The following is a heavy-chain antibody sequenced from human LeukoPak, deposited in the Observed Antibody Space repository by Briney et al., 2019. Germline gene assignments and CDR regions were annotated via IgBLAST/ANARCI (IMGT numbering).Heavy chain of an antibody. CDR2: ISAYNGNT. V-gene: IGHV1-18*01. J-gene: IGHJ4*02. CDR1: GYTFTSYG. CDR3: ASLNGPSDFDY. Sequence: ASVKVSCKASGYTFTSYGISWVRQAPGQGLEWMGWISAYNGNTNYAQKLQGRVTMTRDTSTSTVYMELSSLRSEDTAVYYCASLNGPSDFDYWGQGTLVTVSS. D-gene: IGHD4-17*01.